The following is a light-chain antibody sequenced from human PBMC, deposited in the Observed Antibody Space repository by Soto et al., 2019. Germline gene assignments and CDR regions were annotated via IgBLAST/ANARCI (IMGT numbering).Light chain of an antibody. CDR3: QQYGSSGT. Sequence: EIVLTQSPGTLSLSPGERATLSCRASQTVRNNYLAWYQQKPGQAPRLLIYDASNGATGIPARFSGSGSGTDFTLTISSLEPEDFAVYYCQQYGSSGTFGQGTKVDIK. V-gene: IGKV3-20*01. J-gene: IGKJ1*01. CDR2: DAS. CDR1: QTVRNNY.